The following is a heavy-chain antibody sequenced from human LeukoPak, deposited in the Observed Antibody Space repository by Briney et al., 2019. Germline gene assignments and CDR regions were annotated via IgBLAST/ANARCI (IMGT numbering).Heavy chain of an antibody. CDR1: RFTFSSYG. D-gene: IGHD6-13*01. CDR3: ATGIAAAGTGYFQH. V-gene: IGHV3-30*03. CDR2: ISYDGSNK. J-gene: IGHJ1*01. Sequence: GRSQRLSCAASRFTFSSYGMHWVRQAPGKGLEWVAVISYDGSNKYYADSVKGRFTTSRDNSKNTLYLQMNSLRAEDTAVYYCATGIAAAGTGYFQHWGQGTLVIVSS.